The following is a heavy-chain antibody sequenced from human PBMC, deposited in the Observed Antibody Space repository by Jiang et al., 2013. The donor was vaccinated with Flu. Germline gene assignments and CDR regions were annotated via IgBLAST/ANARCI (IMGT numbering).Heavy chain of an antibody. D-gene: IGHD6-19*01. CDR1: GGSISSYY. CDR2: IYYSGST. V-gene: IGHV4-59*01. J-gene: IGHJ6*02. CDR3: ARDSDIAVAGNGMDV. Sequence: GPGLVKPSETLSLTCTVSGGSISSYYWSWIRQPPGKGLEWIGYIYYSGSTNYNPSLKSRVTISVDTSKNQFSLKLSSVTAADTAVYYCARDSDIAVAGNGMDVWGQGTTVTVSS.